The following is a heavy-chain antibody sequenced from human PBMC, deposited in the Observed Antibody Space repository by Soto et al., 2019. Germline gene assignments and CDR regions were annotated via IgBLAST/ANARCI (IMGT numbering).Heavy chain of an antibody. CDR2: MYNTGST. V-gene: IGHV4-59*01. CDR3: ARDLWGYCGADCYPLDV. Sequence: PSETLSLTFTVSGGSISMYYWSWIRQPPGKGLEWIGYMYNTGSTIYNPSLKSRVTISVDTSKNQFSLKLNSVTAADTAVYHCARDLWGYCGADCYPLDVWGQGTTVT. CDR1: GGSISMYY. J-gene: IGHJ6*02. D-gene: IGHD2-21*02.